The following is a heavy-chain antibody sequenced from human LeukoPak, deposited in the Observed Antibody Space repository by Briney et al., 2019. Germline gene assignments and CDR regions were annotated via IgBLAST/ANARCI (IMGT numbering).Heavy chain of an antibody. D-gene: IGHD6-19*01. CDR3: AKDRPDTSGWETWYFDY. J-gene: IGHJ4*02. Sequence: GVSLRLSCAASGFTFSNFCMHWVRHAPGKGLEWGAFIRYDASNKYYAVSVKGRFIISRDNSEDKLYLQMSSLRAEDTAVYYCAKDRPDTSGWETWYFDYWGQGTLVTVSS. V-gene: IGHV3-30*02. CDR2: IRYDASNK. CDR1: GFTFSNFC.